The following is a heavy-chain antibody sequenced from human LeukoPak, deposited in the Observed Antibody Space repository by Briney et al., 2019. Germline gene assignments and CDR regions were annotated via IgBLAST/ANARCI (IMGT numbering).Heavy chain of an antibody. CDR2: INPSAGIT. J-gene: IGHJ4*02. V-gene: IGHV1-46*01. CDR1: GYTFTSYH. Sequence: GASVKVSCKASGYTFTSYHMHWVRQAPGQGLDWMGIINPSAGITTYAQKFQGRVAMTRDTSISTAYMELGRLTSDDTAVYYCARSITFYYDSSGYFTFGYWGQGTLVTVSS. D-gene: IGHD3-22*01. CDR3: ARSITFYYDSSGYFTFGY.